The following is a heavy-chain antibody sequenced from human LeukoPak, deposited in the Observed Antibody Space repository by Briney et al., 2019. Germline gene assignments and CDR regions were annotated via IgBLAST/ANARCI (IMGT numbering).Heavy chain of an antibody. CDR2: ISSSSSYI. V-gene: IGHV3-21*01. Sequence: PGGSLRLSCAASGFTFSSYSMNWVRQAPGKGLEWVSSISSSSSYIYYADSVKGRYTISRDNGENSIYLQMNSLRAEDTAVYYCARGAELWELIEAGGRDYWGQGTLVTVSS. CDR1: GFTFSSYS. CDR3: ARGAELWELIEAGGRDY. J-gene: IGHJ4*02. D-gene: IGHD1-26*01.